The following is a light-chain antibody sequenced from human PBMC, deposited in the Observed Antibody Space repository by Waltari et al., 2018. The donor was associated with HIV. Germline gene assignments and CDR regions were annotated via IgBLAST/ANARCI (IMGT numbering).Light chain of an antibody. Sequence: QLVLTQSPSASASLGASVKLTCTLSSGHSSYAIAWHQQQPEKGPRYLMKLNNDGSHTKGDGIPNRVSGASSGDERYLTIASRQSEDEADYYCQTWGSGIQVFGSGTKVTVL. CDR3: QTWGSGIQV. CDR1: SGHSSYA. J-gene: IGLJ1*01. V-gene: IGLV4-69*01. CDR2: LNNDGSH.